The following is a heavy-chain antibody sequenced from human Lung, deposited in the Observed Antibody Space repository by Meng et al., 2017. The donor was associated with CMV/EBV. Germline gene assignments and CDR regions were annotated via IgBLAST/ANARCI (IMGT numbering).Heavy chain of an antibody. Sequence: ASXXVSXKASGYTFTGYYMHWVRQAPGQGLEWMGWINPNSGGTNYAQKFQGRVTMTRDTSISTAYMELSRLRSDDTAVYYCARGVNYDILTGPWGQGNLVTVSS. CDR1: GYTFTGYY. J-gene: IGHJ5*02. V-gene: IGHV1-2*02. D-gene: IGHD3-9*01. CDR2: INPNSGGT. CDR3: ARGVNYDILTGP.